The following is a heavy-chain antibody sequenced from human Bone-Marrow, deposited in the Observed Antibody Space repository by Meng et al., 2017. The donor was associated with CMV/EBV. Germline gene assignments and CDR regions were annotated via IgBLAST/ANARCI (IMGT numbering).Heavy chain of an antibody. J-gene: IGHJ6*02. CDR1: GFTFSSYS. CDR2: ISSSSSNI. Sequence: GESLKISCAASGFTFSSYSMNWVRQAPGKGLEWASSISSSSSNIYYADSVKGRFTISRDNAKNSLYLQMNSLRAEDTAVYYCARDLVVVPAAIRGEGPPYYYYGMDVWGQGTTVTVSS. V-gene: IGHV3-21*01. CDR3: ARDLVVVPAAIRGEGPPYYYYGMDV. D-gene: IGHD2-2*02.